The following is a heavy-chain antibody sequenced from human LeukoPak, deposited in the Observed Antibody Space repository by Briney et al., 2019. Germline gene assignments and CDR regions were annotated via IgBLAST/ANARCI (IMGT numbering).Heavy chain of an antibody. CDR3: ARGGTYRYGSSDY. J-gene: IGHJ4*02. CDR2: IHPGDSGT. CDR1: GYSFTNYW. Sequence: HGESLKISCKGSGYSFTNYWIGWVRQMPGKGLEWMGIIHPGDSGTRYSPSFQGQVTMSVDESITTAYLQWSSLRASDSAIYYCARGGTYRYGSSDYWGQGTLVTVSS. V-gene: IGHV5-51*01. D-gene: IGHD5-18*01.